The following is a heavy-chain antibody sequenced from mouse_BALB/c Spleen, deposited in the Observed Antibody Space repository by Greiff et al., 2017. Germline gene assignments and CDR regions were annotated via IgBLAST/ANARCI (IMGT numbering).Heavy chain of an antibody. J-gene: IGHJ4*01. CDR1: GFNIKDTY. Sequence: VQLQQSGAELVKPGASVKLSCTASGFNIKDTYMHWVKQRPEQGLEWIGRIDPANGNTKYDPKFQGKATITADTSSNTAYLQLSSLTSEDTAVYYCASYYRYAYYYGMDYWGQGTSVTVSS. CDR3: ASYYRYAYYYGMDY. D-gene: IGHD2-14*01. V-gene: IGHV14-3*02. CDR2: IDPANGNT.